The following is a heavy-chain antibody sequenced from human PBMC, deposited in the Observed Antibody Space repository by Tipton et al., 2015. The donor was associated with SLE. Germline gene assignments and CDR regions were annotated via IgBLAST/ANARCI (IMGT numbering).Heavy chain of an antibody. D-gene: IGHD1-26*01. CDR2: IGTAGDT. Sequence: GSLRLSCAASGFTFSSYDMHWVRQATGKGLEWVSAIGTAGDTYYPGSVKGRFTISRENAKNSLYFQMNSLRAGDTAVYYCARGGGSYNWFDPWGQGTLVTVSS. CDR3: ARGGGSYNWFDP. CDR1: GFTFSSYD. J-gene: IGHJ5*02. V-gene: IGHV3-13*01.